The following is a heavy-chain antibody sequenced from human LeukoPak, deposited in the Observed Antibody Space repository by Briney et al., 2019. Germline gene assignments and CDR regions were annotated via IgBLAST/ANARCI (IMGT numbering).Heavy chain of an antibody. CDR2: IYDSGSA. CDR1: GGSISGYH. CDR3: ARGPEWYYFDY. J-gene: IGHJ4*02. D-gene: IGHD3-3*01. V-gene: IGHV4-59*08. Sequence: SETLSPTCTASGGSISGYHCSWIRQSPGEGLEWIGCIYDSGSAIYSPSLKSRVTISVDTSKNQFSLRLGSVTAADTAVYYCARGPEWYYFDYWGQGTLVTVSS.